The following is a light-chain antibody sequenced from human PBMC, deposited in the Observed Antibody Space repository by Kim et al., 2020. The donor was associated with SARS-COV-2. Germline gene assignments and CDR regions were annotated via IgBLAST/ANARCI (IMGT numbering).Light chain of an antibody. V-gene: IGKV1-16*02. CDR1: QGINNY. CDR3: QQYKSYPLT. CDR2: DAS. J-gene: IGKJ4*01. Sequence: DIQMTQSPSSLSASVGDRVIITCRASQGINNYLAWFQQKPGKAPKSLIYDASGLQGGVPLKFSGSGSGTDFTLTISSLQPEDSATYYCQQYKSYPLTFGGGTKLEI.